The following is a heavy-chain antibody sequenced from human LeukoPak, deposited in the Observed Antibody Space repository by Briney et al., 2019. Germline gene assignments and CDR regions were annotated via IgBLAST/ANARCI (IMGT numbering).Heavy chain of an antibody. V-gene: IGHV4-59*12. CDR1: GGSISSYY. Sequence: SETLSLTCTVSGGSISSYYWSWIRQPPGKGLEWIGYIYYSGSTNYNPSLKSRVTISVDTSKNQFSLKLSSVTAADTAVYYCASAPYYYGSGSYYRPPHFDYWGQGTLVTVSS. D-gene: IGHD3-10*01. CDR2: IYYSGST. J-gene: IGHJ4*02. CDR3: ASAPYYYGSGSYYRPPHFDY.